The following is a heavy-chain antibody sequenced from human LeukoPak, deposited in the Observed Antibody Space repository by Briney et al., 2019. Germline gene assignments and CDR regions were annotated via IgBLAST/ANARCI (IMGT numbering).Heavy chain of an antibody. D-gene: IGHD1-26*01. V-gene: IGHV1-8*03. Sequence: ASVKVSCKASGYTFTSYDINWVRQATGHGLEWMGWMNPNSGNTGYAQKFQGRVTIARNTSISTAYMELSSLRSEDTAVYYCARGREVRVGANLGYWGQGTLVTVSS. J-gene: IGHJ4*02. CDR1: GYTFTSYD. CDR3: ARGREVRVGANLGY. CDR2: MNPNSGNT.